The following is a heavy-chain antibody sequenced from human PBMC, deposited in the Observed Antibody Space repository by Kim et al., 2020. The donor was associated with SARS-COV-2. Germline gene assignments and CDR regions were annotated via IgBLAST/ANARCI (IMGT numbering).Heavy chain of an antibody. J-gene: IGHJ4*02. CDR3: AALTESGYDYPPY. D-gene: IGHD5-12*01. CDR2: IVVGSGNT. V-gene: IGHV1-58*02. Sequence: SVKVSCKASGFTFSRSAMQWVRQARGQRLEWIGWIVVGSGNTNYAEKFQERVTITRDMSTSTAYMELSSLRSEDTAVYYCAALTESGYDYPPYWGQGTLVTVSS. CDR1: GFTFSRSA.